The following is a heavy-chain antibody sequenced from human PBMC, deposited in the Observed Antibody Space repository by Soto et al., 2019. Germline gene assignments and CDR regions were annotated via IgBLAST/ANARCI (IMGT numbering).Heavy chain of an antibody. Sequence: QVQLEQSGGELKIPGASVRVSCTASGYAFTSYGISWVRQAPGQGLEWMGRISPGDGDTYYAQKFQGRLTMTTDTSTSTVYMDLRSLTSDDTATYFCARFGAYGSHWGQGTLVTVSS. CDR3: ARFGAYGSH. V-gene: IGHV1-18*01. CDR1: GYAFTSYG. J-gene: IGHJ4*02. CDR2: ISPGDGDT. D-gene: IGHD3-10*01.